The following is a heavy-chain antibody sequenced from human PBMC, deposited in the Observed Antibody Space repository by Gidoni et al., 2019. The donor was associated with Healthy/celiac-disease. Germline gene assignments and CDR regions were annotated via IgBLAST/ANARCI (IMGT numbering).Heavy chain of an antibody. Sequence: EVQLVESGGGLVKPGRSLRLSCTASGFTFGDYAMSWFRQAPGKGLEWVGFIRSKAYGGTTEYAASVKGRFTISRDDSKSIAYLQMNSLKTEDTAVYYCTRGGADTTHVLRFLPLHFDYWGQGTLVTVSS. V-gene: IGHV3-49*05. CDR2: IRSKAYGGTT. CDR1: GFTFGDYA. CDR3: TRGGADTTHVLRFLPLHFDY. D-gene: IGHD3-3*01. J-gene: IGHJ4*02.